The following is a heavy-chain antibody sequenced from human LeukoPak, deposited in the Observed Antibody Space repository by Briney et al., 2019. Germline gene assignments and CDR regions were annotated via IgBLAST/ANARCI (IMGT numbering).Heavy chain of an antibody. D-gene: IGHD3-10*01. J-gene: IGHJ4*02. CDR3: ARHARRYYGSGSYYSLFDY. CDR1: GGSIRSSSYY. Sequence: KTSETLSLTCSVSGGSIRSSSYYWAWIRQPPGEGLEWIGSIYSRGLNSYKPSVKSRLNIYLDTAKNHFSLKLSSVTAADTAVYYCARHARRYYGSGSYYSLFDYWGQGTLVTVSS. CDR2: IYSRGLN. V-gene: IGHV4-39*01.